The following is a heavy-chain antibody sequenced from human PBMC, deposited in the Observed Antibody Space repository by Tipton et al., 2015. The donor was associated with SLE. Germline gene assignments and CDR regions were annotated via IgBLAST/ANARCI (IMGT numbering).Heavy chain of an antibody. V-gene: IGHV3-23*01. CDR3: AKFEKANDFYLDY. J-gene: IGHJ4*02. Sequence: SLRLSCIASGFSFRSYAMSWVRRAPGWGLEWVSAISGGGGSTYYADSVKGRFTIPTDISKNTLFLQLNNLGADDTAIYYCAKFEKANDFYLDYWGQGALVTVSS. CDR2: ISGGGGST. D-gene: IGHD2-21*02. CDR1: GFSFRSYA.